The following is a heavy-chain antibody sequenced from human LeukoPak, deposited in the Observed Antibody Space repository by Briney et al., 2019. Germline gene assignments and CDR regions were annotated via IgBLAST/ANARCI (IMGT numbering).Heavy chain of an antibody. V-gene: IGHV4-59*08. J-gene: IGHJ4*02. CDR2: IYYSGST. Sequence: PSETLSLTCTVSGGSINSYYWTWIRQPPGKELEWIGNIYYSGSTNYNPSLKSRVTISGDTSKNQFSLKLSSVTAADTAVYYCARLRGDYGALPPGLRFDYWGQGTLVTVSS. D-gene: IGHD4-17*01. CDR3: ARLRGDYGALPPGLRFDY. CDR1: GGSINSYY.